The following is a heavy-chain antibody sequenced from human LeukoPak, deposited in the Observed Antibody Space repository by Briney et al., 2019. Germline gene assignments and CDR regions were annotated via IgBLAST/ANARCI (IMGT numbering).Heavy chain of an antibody. J-gene: IGHJ3*02. CDR1: GYNFNTYD. CDR3: ARVDNGYSSSYAFDI. Sequence: ASVKVSCQASGYNFNTYDINWLRQATGRGLEWMGWMNPNSGDTGIAQRFQGRVTMIRDTSINTAYMELSSLRSDDTAMYYCARVDNGYSSSYAFDIWGQGTMVTVSS. CDR2: MNPNSGDT. D-gene: IGHD6-13*01. V-gene: IGHV1-8*01.